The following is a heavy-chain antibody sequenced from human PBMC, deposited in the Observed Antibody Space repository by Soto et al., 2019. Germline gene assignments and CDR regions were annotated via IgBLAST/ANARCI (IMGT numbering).Heavy chain of an antibody. J-gene: IGHJ6*02. CDR2: IYYSGST. CDR1: GSSISSGDDF. Sequence: SEILSLTCTVSGSSISSGDDFWTWIRQPPGKGLEWIGYIYYSGSTYYNPSLKSRLTMSVDTSKNQFSLKLSSVTAADTAVYYCARDRAKWKDYYYYGMDVWGQGTTVTVS. V-gene: IGHV4-30-4*01. CDR3: ARDRAKWKDYYYYGMDV. D-gene: IGHD1-20*01.